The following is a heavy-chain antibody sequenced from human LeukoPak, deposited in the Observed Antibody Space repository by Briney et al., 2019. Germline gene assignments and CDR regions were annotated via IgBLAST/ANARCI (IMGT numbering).Heavy chain of an antibody. V-gene: IGHV3-30*03. CDR2: ISYDGSNK. D-gene: IGHD6-13*01. J-gene: IGHJ4*02. Sequence: GRSLRLSCAASGFTFSSYGMHWVRQAPGKGLEWVAVISYDGSNKYYADSVKGRFTISRDNSKNTLYLQMNSLRAEDTAVYYCARDRIAAADYWGQGTLVTVSS. CDR3: ARDRIAAADY. CDR1: GFTFSSYG.